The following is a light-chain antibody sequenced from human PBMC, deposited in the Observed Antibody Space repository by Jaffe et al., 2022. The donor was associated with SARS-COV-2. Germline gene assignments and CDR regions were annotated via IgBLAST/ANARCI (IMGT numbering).Light chain of an antibody. J-gene: IGLJ1*01. V-gene: IGLV2-8*01. Sequence: QSALTQPPSASGSPGQSVTISCTGTSSDVGGYNFVSWYQQHPGKAPKLMIYEVSNRPSGVPDRFSGSKSGNTASLTVSGLQAEDEADYYCSSYAGSNNYVFGTGTEVTVL. CDR2: EVS. CDR1: SSDVGGYNF. CDR3: SSYAGSNNYV.